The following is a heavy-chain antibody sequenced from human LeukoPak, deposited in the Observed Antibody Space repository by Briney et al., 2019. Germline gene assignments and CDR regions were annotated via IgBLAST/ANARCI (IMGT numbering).Heavy chain of an antibody. CDR1: GFTFSSYS. CDR3: ARLVEARGY. CDR2: ISSSSSTI. J-gene: IGHJ4*02. D-gene: IGHD5-24*01. Sequence: GGSLRLSCAASGFTFSSYSMNWVRQAPGKGLEWVSYISSSSSTIYYADSVKGRFTISRDNAKNSLYLQMNSLRAEDTAVYYCARLVEARGYWGQGTLVTVSS. V-gene: IGHV3-48*01.